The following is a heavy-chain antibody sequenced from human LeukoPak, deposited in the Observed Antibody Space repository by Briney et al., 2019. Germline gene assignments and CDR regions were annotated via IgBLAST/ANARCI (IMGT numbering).Heavy chain of an antibody. Sequence: SETLSLTCTVSGGSISNYHWSWIRQPPGKGLEWIGYIYDSGSTNYNPSLSSRVTISTDTAKNQLSLKLSSVNAAETAVYYCARGTTLGWYGDYWGQGALVTVSS. CDR1: GGSISNYH. CDR3: ARGTTLGWYGDY. D-gene: IGHD6-19*01. J-gene: IGHJ4*02. V-gene: IGHV4-59*13. CDR2: IYDSGST.